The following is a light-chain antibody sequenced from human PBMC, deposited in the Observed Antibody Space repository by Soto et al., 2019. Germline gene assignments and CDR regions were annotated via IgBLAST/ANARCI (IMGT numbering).Light chain of an antibody. Sequence: EIVLTQSPGTLSLSPGERATLSCRASQSVSSSYLAWYQQKPGQAPRLLIYGASSRATGIPDRFSGSGSGTDFTLTINRLEPEDFAVYYCQQCGSSPLTFGQGTKVEIK. CDR2: GAS. CDR1: QSVSSSY. CDR3: QQCGSSPLT. V-gene: IGKV3-20*01. J-gene: IGKJ1*01.